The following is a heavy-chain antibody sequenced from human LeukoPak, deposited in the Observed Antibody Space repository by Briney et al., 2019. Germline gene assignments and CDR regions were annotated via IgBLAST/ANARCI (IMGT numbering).Heavy chain of an antibody. CDR1: KFTFSTFS. CDR2: ISGSGGYT. D-gene: IGHD6-13*01. V-gene: IGHV3-23*01. J-gene: IGHJ4*02. Sequence: GGSLRLSCAASKFTFSTFSMSWVRQAPGKGLEWVSSISGSGGYTYYADSVKGRFTISRDNSKNTLYLQMNSLRAEDTAVFYCAKAQHSSIWGYFDYWGQGTLVTVSS. CDR3: AKAQHSSIWGYFDY.